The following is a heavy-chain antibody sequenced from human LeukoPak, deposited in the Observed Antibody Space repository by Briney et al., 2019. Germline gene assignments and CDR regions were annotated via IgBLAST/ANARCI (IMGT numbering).Heavy chain of an antibody. Sequence: PGGSLRLSCAASGLTFSTFSMNWVRQAPGKGPEWVSYISSSSSTIYYADSVKGRFTISGDNAKNSLYLQMNSLRAEDTAVYYCARVRISSGPGGYYFDYWGQGTLVTVSS. D-gene: IGHD6-19*01. CDR1: GLTFSTFS. J-gene: IGHJ4*02. CDR3: ARVRISSGPGGYYFDY. CDR2: ISSSSSTI. V-gene: IGHV3-48*04.